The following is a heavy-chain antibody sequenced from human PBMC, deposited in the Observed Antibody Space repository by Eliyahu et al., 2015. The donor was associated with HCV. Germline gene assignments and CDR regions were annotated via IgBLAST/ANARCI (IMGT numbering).Heavy chain of an antibody. CDR1: GYTFTDYY. J-gene: IGHJ6*02. V-gene: IGHV1-2*04. D-gene: IGHD3-3*01. CDR2: INPDTGDT. Sequence: QGHLVQSGAEVRKPGASVKVSCRASGYTFTDYYIXWVRQAPGQGLEWVGWINPDTGDTKYARKFQGWVTLTRDTSISAVYMKLSRLRSDATAVYYCVRDRGFWSGHYPVYYYGMDVWGQGTAVTVS. CDR3: VRDRGFWSGHYPVYYYGMDV.